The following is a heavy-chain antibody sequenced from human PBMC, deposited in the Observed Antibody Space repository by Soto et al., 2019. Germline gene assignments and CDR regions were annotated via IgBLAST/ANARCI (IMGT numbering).Heavy chain of an antibody. Sequence: LRLSCAASGFTISSSAMSWVRQAPGKGLEWVSAISDRGDTTHYADSVKGRFTISRDTSKNTLYLQIYTLRAEDTAVYYCAKDKPTTTAFDYWGRGTLVTVSS. CDR1: GFTISSSA. D-gene: IGHD1-1*01. CDR3: AKDKPTTTAFDY. J-gene: IGHJ4*02. V-gene: IGHV3-23*01. CDR2: ISDRGDTT.